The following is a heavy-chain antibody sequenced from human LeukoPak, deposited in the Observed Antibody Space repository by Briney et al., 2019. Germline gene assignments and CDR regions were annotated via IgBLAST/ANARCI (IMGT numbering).Heavy chain of an antibody. V-gene: IGHV4-38-2*01. CDR1: DYPIRSGYY. Sequence: SETLSLTCAVSDYPIRSGYYWGWIRQPPGKGLEWIASIQNSGTTYFNPSLKSRVTISVDMSTNQFSLKLTSVTAADTAVYYCARWAVTGITYWGQGALVTVSS. J-gene: IGHJ4*02. D-gene: IGHD6-19*01. CDR2: IQNSGTT. CDR3: ARWAVTGITY.